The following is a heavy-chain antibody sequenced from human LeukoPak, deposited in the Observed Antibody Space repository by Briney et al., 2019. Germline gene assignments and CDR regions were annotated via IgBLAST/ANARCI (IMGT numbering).Heavy chain of an antibody. CDR1: GFTFSSYA. Sequence: GGSLRLSCAASGFTFSSYAMHWVRQAPGKGLEWVAVISYDGSNKYYADSVKGRFTISRDNSKNTLYLQMNSLRAEDTAVYYCARALPSRSSWFSYPYFDYWGQGTLVTVSP. D-gene: IGHD6-13*01. CDR3: ARALPSRSSWFSYPYFDY. J-gene: IGHJ4*02. CDR2: ISYDGSNK. V-gene: IGHV3-30-3*01.